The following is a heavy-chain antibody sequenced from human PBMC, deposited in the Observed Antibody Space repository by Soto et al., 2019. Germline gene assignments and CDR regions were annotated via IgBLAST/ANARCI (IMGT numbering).Heavy chain of an antibody. D-gene: IGHD3-10*01. V-gene: IGHV4-4*02. Sequence: QVQLQESGPGLVKPSGTLSLTCAVSGGSISSSNWWSWVRQPPGKGLEWIGEIYHSGSTNYNPSLTIRVTRSVGEAWNECSLKVSSVTAADTAVQYCARRWGEGRVDCWGEGTLGSVSS. CDR3: ARRWGEGRVDC. CDR1: GGSISSSNW. CDR2: IYHSGST. J-gene: IGHJ4*02.